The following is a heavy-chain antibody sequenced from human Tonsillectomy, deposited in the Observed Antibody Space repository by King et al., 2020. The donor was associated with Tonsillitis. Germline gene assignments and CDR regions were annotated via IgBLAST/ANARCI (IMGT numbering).Heavy chain of an antibody. J-gene: IGHJ3*02. CDR2: INPNSGGT. D-gene: IGHD6-13*01. CDR3: AREPYSSSWDDAFDI. CDR1: GYTFTGYY. Sequence: QLVHSGAEVKKPGASVKVSCKASGYTFTGYYMHWVRQPTCQGLEWMGLINPNSGGTNFAQKFKGRVTMTRDTSISTAYMELSRLRSDDTAVYYCAREPYSSSWDDAFDIWGQGTMVTVSS. V-gene: IGHV1-2*02.